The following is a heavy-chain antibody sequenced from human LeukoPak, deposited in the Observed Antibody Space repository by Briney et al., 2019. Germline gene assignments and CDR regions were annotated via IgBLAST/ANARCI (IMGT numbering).Heavy chain of an antibody. J-gene: IGHJ4*02. CDR2: ITSSGNTI. CDR1: GFTFRSYE. CDR3: ARANYYDISGYDY. Sequence: EAGGSLRLSCAASGFTFRSYEMNWVRQAPGKGLEWVSYITSSGNTIYYADSVKGRFTISRDNAKNSLYLQMNSLRAEDTAVYYCARANYYDISGYDYWGQGTLVTVSS. D-gene: IGHD3-22*01. V-gene: IGHV3-48*03.